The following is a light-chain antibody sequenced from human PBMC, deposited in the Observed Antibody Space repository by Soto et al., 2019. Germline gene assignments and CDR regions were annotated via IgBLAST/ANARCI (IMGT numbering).Light chain of an antibody. CDR3: QQYANHRT. CDR1: QSISYW. J-gene: IGKJ1*01. Sequence: IQMTQSPPTLSASVGDRVTITCRASQSISYWLAWYQQKPGKAPKILIYKASTLESGVPSRFSGSGSGTEFTLTISSLQPDDFASYYCQQYANHRTFGQGTKVEIK. CDR2: KAS. V-gene: IGKV1-5*03.